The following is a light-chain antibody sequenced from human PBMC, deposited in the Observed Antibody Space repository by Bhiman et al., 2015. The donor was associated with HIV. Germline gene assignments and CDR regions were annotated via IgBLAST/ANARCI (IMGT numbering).Light chain of an antibody. CDR1: TSDVGGYNY. Sequence: QSALTQPASVSGSPGQSITISCTGTTSDVGGYNYVSWYQQHPGKGPKLMIYDVSNRPSGVSNRFSGSKSGNTASLTISGLQAEDEADYYCCSYTTSTTLCVFGTGTKVPVL. CDR2: DVS. J-gene: IGLJ1*01. CDR3: CSYTTSTTLCV. V-gene: IGLV2-14*03.